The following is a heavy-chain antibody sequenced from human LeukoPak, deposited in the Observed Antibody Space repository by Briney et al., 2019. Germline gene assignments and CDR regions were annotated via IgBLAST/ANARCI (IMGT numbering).Heavy chain of an antibody. CDR2: IIPIFGTA. V-gene: IGHV1-69*13. CDR3: ASGKNWFFDY. CDR1: GGTFSSYA. J-gene: IGHJ4*02. Sequence: ASVKVSCKASGGTFSSYAISWVRQAPGQGLEWMGGIIPIFGTANYAQKFQGRVTITADESTSTAYMELSSLRSEDKAAYYCASGKNWFFDYWGQGTLVTVSS. D-gene: IGHD3-10*01.